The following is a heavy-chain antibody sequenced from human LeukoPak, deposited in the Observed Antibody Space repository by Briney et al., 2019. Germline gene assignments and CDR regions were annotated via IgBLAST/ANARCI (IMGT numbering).Heavy chain of an antibody. D-gene: IGHD3-22*01. CDR3: ARQGRISMIVVLIEDAFDI. J-gene: IGHJ3*02. CDR2: IYYSGST. Sequence: SETLSLTCIVSGGSISSSSYYWGWIRQPPGQGLEWIGSIYYSGSTYYNPSLKSRVTLSVDTSKNQFSLKLSSVTAADAAVYYCARQGRISMIVVLIEDAFDIWGQGTMVTVSS. V-gene: IGHV4-39*01. CDR1: GGSISSSSYY.